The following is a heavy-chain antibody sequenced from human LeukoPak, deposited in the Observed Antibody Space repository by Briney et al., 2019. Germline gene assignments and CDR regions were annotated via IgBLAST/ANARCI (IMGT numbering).Heavy chain of an antibody. CDR3: ARFSSSSRGFDY. CDR2: ISSSGSTI. D-gene: IGHD6-6*01. Sequence: GGSLRLSCAASGFTCSDYYMSWIRQAPGKGLEWVSYISSSGSTIYYADSVKGRFTISRDNAKNSLHLQMNSLRADDTAVYYCARFSSSSRGFDYWGQGTLVTVSS. CDR1: GFTCSDYY. J-gene: IGHJ4*02. V-gene: IGHV3-11*04.